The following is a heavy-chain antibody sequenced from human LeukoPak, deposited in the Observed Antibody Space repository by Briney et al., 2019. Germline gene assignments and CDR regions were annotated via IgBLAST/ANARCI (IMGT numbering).Heavy chain of an antibody. Sequence: GGSLRLSCAASGFTFSSYGMSWVRQAPGKGLEWVSAISGSGGSTYYADSVKGRFTISRDNSKNTLYLQMNSLRAEDTAVYYCAREGYCSGTSCYNFNYWGQGTLVTVSS. D-gene: IGHD2-2*02. CDR1: GFTFSSYG. J-gene: IGHJ4*02. CDR3: AREGYCSGTSCYNFNY. V-gene: IGHV3-23*01. CDR2: ISGSGGST.